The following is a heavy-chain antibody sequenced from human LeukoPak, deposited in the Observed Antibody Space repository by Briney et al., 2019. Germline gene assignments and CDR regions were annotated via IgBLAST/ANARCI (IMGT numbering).Heavy chain of an antibody. CDR2: ISSSSYI. CDR1: GLTFSSYS. V-gene: IGHV3-21*01. J-gene: IGHJ3*02. CDR3: ARSDIVATLGLDAFDI. Sequence: PGGSLRLSCAASGLTFSSYSMNWVRQAPGKGLEWVSSISSSSYIYYADSVKGRFTISRDNAKNSLYLQMNSLRAEDTAVYYCARSDIVATLGLDAFDIWGQGTMVTVSS. D-gene: IGHD5-12*01.